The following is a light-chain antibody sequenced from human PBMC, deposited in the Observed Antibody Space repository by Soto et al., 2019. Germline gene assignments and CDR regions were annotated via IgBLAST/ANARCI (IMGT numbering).Light chain of an antibody. CDR1: QSISSY. J-gene: IGKJ1*01. V-gene: IGKV1-39*01. Sequence: DIPMTQSPSSLSASVGDRVTITCRASQSISSYLNWYQQKPGKAPKLLIYAASSLQSGVPSRFSGSGSGTDFKLTISSLQPEDFATYYCQQSYSTPRTFGQGTKVESK. CDR3: QQSYSTPRT. CDR2: AAS.